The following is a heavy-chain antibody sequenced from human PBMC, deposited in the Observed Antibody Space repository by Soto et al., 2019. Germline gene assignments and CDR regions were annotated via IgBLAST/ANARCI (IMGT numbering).Heavy chain of an antibody. CDR1: GYPFPNYG. Sequence: QVQLVQSGPEVKKPGASVKVSCKASGYPFPNYGLSWVRQAPGQGLEWMGWISVSSGNREYTQKYQDRLIMTTDTSTRTAYMELRSLTSEDTAVYYCARGWGHTSGDLDYWGQGTLVIVSS. CDR2: ISVSSGNR. J-gene: IGHJ4*02. CDR3: ARGWGHTSGDLDY. V-gene: IGHV1-18*04. D-gene: IGHD6-19*01.